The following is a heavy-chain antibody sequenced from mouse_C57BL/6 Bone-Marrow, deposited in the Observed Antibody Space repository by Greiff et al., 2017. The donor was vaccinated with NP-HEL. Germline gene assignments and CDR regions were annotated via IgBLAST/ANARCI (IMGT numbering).Heavy chain of an antibody. V-gene: IGHV1-75*01. D-gene: IGHD2-4*01. J-gene: IGHJ2*01. Sequence: VQLVESGPELVKPGASVKISCKASGYTFTDYYINWVKQRPGQGLEWIGWIFPGSGSTYYNEKFKGKATLTVDKSSSTAYMLLSSLTSEDSAVYFCARRTMITTVGYYFDYWGQGTTLTVSS. CDR1: GYTFTDYY. CDR3: ARRTMITTVGYYFDY. CDR2: IFPGSGST.